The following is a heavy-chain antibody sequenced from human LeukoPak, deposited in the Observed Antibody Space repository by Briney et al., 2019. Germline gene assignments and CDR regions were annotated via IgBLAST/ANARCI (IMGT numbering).Heavy chain of an antibody. CDR3: ARGVINYYYMDV. CDR1: GGTFSSYA. Sequence: SVKVSCKASGGTFSSYAISWVRQAPGQGLEWMGGIIPTFGTANYAQKFQGRVTITTDESTSTAYMELSSLRSEDTAVYYCARGVINYYYMDVWGKGTTVTVSS. D-gene: IGHD3-10*01. J-gene: IGHJ6*03. CDR2: IIPTFGTA. V-gene: IGHV1-69*05.